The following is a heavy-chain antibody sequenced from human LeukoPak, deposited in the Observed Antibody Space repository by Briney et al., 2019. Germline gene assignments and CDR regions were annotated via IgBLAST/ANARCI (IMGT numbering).Heavy chain of an antibody. CDR3: ARGPYYDSWSGAGY. J-gene: IGHJ4*02. CDR1: GYTFTSNY. V-gene: IGHV1-46*01. Sequence: GASVKVSCKASGYTFTSNYIHWVRQAPGQGLEWMGMIYPRDGSTSYAQKLQGRVTMTTDTSTSTAYMELRSLRSDDTAVYYCARGPYYDSWSGAGYWGQGTLVTVSS. D-gene: IGHD3-3*01. CDR2: IYPRDGST.